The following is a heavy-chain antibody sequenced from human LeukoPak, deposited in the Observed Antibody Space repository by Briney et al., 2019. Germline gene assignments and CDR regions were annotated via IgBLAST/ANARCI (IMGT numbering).Heavy chain of an antibody. D-gene: IGHD3-22*01. J-gene: IGHJ4*02. CDR3: ARYYSDSSGYKLDY. CDR2: IYYSGST. CDR1: GGSISSYY. V-gene: IGHV4-59*01. Sequence: PSETLSLTCTVSGGSISSYYWSWIRQPPGKGLEWIGYIYYSGSTNYNPSLKSRVTISIDTSKNQFSLKLSSVTAADTAVYYCARYYSDSSGYKLDYWGQGTLVTVSS.